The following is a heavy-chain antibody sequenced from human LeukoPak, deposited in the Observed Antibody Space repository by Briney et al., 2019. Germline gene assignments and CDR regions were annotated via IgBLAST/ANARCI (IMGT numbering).Heavy chain of an antibody. CDR3: ARDRSGYDHIGML. Sequence: GGSLRLSCAASGFTFSGYSMNWVRQAPGKGLEWVSSISSSSSYIYYADSVKGRFTISRDNAKNSLYLQMNSLRAEDTAVYYCARDRSGYDHIGMLWGQGTLVTVSS. D-gene: IGHD5-12*01. CDR2: ISSSSSYI. CDR1: GFTFSGYS. J-gene: IGHJ4*02. V-gene: IGHV3-21*01.